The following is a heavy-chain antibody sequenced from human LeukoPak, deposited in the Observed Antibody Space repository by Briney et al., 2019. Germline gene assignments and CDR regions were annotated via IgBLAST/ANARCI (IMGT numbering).Heavy chain of an antibody. CDR2: ISGSGGSS. CDR3: ARSSGWSIHYGMDV. J-gene: IGHJ6*02. D-gene: IGHD6-19*01. CDR1: GFTTSSYA. V-gene: IGHV3-23*01. Sequence: GGSLRLSCAASGFTTSSYAMSWVRQAPGKGLEWVSAISGSGGSSYYADSVKGRFTISRDSSKNTLYLQMNSLRAEDTAVYYCARSSGWSIHYGMDVWGQGTTVTVSS.